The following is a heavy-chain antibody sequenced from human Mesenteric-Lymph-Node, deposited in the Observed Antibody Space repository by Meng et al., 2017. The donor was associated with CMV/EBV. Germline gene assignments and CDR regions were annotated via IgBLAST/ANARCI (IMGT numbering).Heavy chain of an antibody. J-gene: IGHJ4*02. V-gene: IGHV5-51*01. CDR3: ARDDWAWVTPYYLDF. CDR1: GYSISSYW. Sequence: GGSLRLSCQGSGYSISSYWIAWVRQKPGKGLEWMGIIFPRDSDIRYSPSFEGQVTISVDTSISTASLQWSSLKPSDTAIYFCARDDWAWVTPYYLDFWGRGTKVTVSS. D-gene: IGHD2-21*02. CDR2: IFPRDSDI.